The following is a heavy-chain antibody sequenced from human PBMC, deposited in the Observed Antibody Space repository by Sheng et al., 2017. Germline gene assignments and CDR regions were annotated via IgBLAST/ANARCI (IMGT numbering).Heavy chain of an antibody. V-gene: IGHV4-38-2*02. D-gene: IGHD3-22*01. CDR1: GYSISSGYY. CDR2: IYHSGST. CDR3: AIPNENYYDSSRVKGMMSFDI. J-gene: IGHJ3*02. Sequence: QVQLQESGPGLVKPSETLSLTCTVSGYSISSGYYWGWIRQPPGKGLEWIGSIYHSGSTYYNPSLKSRVTISVDTSKNQFSLKLSSVTAADTAVYYCAIPNENYYDSSRVKGMMSFDIVGPRDNGHRLF.